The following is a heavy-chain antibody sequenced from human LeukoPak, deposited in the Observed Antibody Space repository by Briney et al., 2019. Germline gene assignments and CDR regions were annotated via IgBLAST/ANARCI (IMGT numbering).Heavy chain of an antibody. CDR3: ARRAVYGRTFDI. CDR1: GYSFTNYW. V-gene: IGHV5-51*01. CDR2: IYPGDSDT. Sequence: GESLQISCQGSGYSFTNYWIGWVRQLSGKGLEWMGIIYPGDSDTRYSPSFKGQVTISADKSISTAYLQWSSLKASDTAMFYCARRAVYGRTFDIWGQGTMVTVSS. J-gene: IGHJ3*02. D-gene: IGHD5/OR15-5a*01.